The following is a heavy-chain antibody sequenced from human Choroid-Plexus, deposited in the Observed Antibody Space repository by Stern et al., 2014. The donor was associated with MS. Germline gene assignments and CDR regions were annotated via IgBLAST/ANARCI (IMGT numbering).Heavy chain of an antibody. Sequence: QVQLGESGAEVKKPGASVKVSCKTSGYIFTGYYIHWVRQAPGQGLEWLARINPNTGGTKYSQKLQGRVTMSRDTSISTAYVELSSLTSDDTAVYYCARDQRGITIFGVVTDYYYLGMDVWGQGTTVTVSS. CDR2: INPNTGGT. D-gene: IGHD3-3*01. CDR1: GYIFTGYY. CDR3: ARDQRGITIFGVVTDYYYLGMDV. J-gene: IGHJ6*02. V-gene: IGHV1-2*02.